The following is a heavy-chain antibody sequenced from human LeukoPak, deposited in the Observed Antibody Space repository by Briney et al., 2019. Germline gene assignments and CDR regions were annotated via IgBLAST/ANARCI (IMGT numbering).Heavy chain of an antibody. D-gene: IGHD2-21*02. V-gene: IGHV1-18*01. CDR3: ARDHTGGYSPIVVVTAILPYYYGMDV. J-gene: IGHJ6*02. CDR2: ISAYNGNT. Sequence: ASVKVSCKASGYTFTSYGISWVRLAPGQGLEWMGWISAYNGNTNYAQKLQGRVTMTTDTSTSTAYMELRRLRSDDTAVYYCARDHTGGYSPIVVVTAILPYYYGMDVWGQGTTVTVSS. CDR1: GYTFTSYG.